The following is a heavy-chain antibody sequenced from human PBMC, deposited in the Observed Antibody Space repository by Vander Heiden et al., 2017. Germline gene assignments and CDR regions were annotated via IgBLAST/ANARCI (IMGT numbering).Heavy chain of an antibody. CDR3: AKLGIAVAALDY. CDR2: ISYDGSNK. Sequence: QVQLVESGGGVVQPGRSLRPSCAASGFTFSSYGLHWVRQAPGKGLEWVAVISYDGSNKYYADSVKGRFTISRDNSKNTLYLQMNSLRAEDTAVYYCAKLGIAVAALDYWGQGTLVTVSS. J-gene: IGHJ4*02. V-gene: IGHV3-30*18. CDR1: GFTFSSYG. D-gene: IGHD6-19*01.